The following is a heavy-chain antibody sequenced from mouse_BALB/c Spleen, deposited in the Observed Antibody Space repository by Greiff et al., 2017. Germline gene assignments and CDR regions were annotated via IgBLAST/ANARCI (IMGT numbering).Heavy chain of an antibody. J-gene: IGHJ1*01. CDR3: AAGGLPHWYFDV. Sequence: EVHLVESGGGLVKPGGSLKLSCAASGFTFSSFGMHWVRQAPEKGLEWVAYISSGSSTIYYADTVKGRFTISRDNPKNTLFLQMTRLRSEDTAMYDCAAGGLPHWYFDVWGAGTTVTVSS. CDR2: ISSGSSTI. V-gene: IGHV5-17*02. CDR1: GFTFSSFG. D-gene: IGHD2-2*01.